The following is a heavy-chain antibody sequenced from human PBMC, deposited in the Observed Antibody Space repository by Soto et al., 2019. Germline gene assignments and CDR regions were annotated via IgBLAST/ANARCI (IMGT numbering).Heavy chain of an antibody. D-gene: IGHD6-13*01. V-gene: IGHV1-2*03. J-gene: IGHJ5*02. CDR2: INPNSGGT. Sequence: VASVKVSCKASGYTFTGYYMHWVLQAPGQGLEWMGWINPNSGGTNYAQKFQGRVTMTRDTSISTAYMELSRLRSDDTAVYYCSRAQLVVHNSFDPWGQGTLVTVSS. CDR1: GYTFTGYY. CDR3: SRAQLVVHNSFDP.